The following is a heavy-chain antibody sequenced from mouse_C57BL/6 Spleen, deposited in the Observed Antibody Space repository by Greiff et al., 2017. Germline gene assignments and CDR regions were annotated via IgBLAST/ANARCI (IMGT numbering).Heavy chain of an antibody. CDR3: ARGADYYGGRGYFDV. CDR1: GYTFTSYW. J-gene: IGHJ1*03. Sequence: QVQLQQPGAELVRPGSSVKLSCKASGYTFTSYWMHWVKQRPIQGLEWIGNIDPSDSETHYNQKFKDKATLTVDKSSSTAYMQLSSLTSEDSAVYYCARGADYYGGRGYFDVWGTGTTVTVSS. CDR2: IDPSDSET. V-gene: IGHV1-52*01. D-gene: IGHD1-2*01.